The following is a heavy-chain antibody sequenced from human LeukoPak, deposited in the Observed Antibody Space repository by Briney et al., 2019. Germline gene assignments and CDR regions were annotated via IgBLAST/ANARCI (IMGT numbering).Heavy chain of an antibody. CDR3: ARDRGPGSQMVVVPAAMGGRTRWFDP. D-gene: IGHD2-2*01. CDR1: GGSISSGSYY. CDR2: IYTSGST. Sequence: PSQTLSLTCTVSGGSISSGSYYWSWIRQPAGKGLEWIGRIYTSGSTNYIPSLKSRVTISVDTSKNQFSLKLSSVTAADTAVYYCARDRGPGSQMVVVPAAMGGRTRWFDPWGQEALVTVSS. V-gene: IGHV4-61*02. J-gene: IGHJ5*02.